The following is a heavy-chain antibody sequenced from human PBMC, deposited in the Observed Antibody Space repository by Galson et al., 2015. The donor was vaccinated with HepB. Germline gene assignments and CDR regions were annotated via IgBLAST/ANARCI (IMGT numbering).Heavy chain of an antibody. CDR3: ARNSHCGGDCQRFYFDS. J-gene: IGHJ4*02. Sequence: SVKVSCKASGGTFSSYAITWVRQAPGQGLEWMGGIIPILDIANYAPKFQGRVTFTADKSTNTAYMDLSSLRSEDAAVYYCARNSHCGGDCQRFYFDSWGQGTLVTVSS. CDR2: IIPILDIA. D-gene: IGHD2-21*01. CDR1: GGTFSSYA. V-gene: IGHV1-69*10.